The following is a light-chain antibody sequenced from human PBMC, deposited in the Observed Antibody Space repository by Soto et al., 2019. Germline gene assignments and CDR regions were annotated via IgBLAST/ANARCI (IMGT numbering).Light chain of an antibody. CDR3: QQRSNWIT. Sequence: EIVLTQSPATLSLSPGERATLSCRASQSVSSYLAWYQQKPGQAPRLLIYDASNRATGIPARFSGSGSGTDFTLNISSLEPEDFAVYSCQQRSNWITFGQGTRLEIE. J-gene: IGKJ5*01. V-gene: IGKV3-11*01. CDR1: QSVSSY. CDR2: DAS.